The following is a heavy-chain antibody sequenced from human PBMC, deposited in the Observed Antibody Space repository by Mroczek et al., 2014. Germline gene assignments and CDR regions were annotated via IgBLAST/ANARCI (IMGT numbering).Heavy chain of an antibody. V-gene: IGHV3-23*04. Sequence: VQLVQSGGGLVQPGGSLRLSCAASGFTFSSYAMSWVRQAPGKGLEWVSAISGSGGSTYYADSVKGRFTISRDNSKNTLYLQMNSLRAEDTAVYYCAKLFHAGEDIVVGDAFDIWGQGTMVTVSS. D-gene: IGHD2-2*01. CDR1: GFTFSSYA. CDR3: AKLFHAGEDIVVGDAFDI. J-gene: IGHJ3*02. CDR2: ISGSGGST.